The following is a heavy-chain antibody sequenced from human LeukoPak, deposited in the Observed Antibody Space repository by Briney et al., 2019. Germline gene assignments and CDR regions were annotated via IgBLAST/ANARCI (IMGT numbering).Heavy chain of an antibody. J-gene: IGHJ6*03. Sequence: ASVKVSCKASGYTLTSYGISWVRQAPGQGLEWMGWISAYNGNTNYAQKFQGRVTITADKSTSTAYMELSSLRSEDTAVYYCARGGYCSGGSCYSVHYMDVWGKGTTVTVSS. CDR1: GYTLTSYG. CDR3: ARGGYCSGGSCYSVHYMDV. CDR2: ISAYNGNT. D-gene: IGHD2-15*01. V-gene: IGHV1-18*01.